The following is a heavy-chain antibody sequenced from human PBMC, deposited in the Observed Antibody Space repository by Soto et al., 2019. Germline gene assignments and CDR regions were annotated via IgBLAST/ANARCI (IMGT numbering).Heavy chain of an antibody. V-gene: IGHV1-69*02. J-gene: IGHJ4*02. CDR3: AMAERYFDWSFDY. Sequence: QVQLVQSGAEVKKPGSSVKVSCKASGGTFGSYTISWVRQAPGQGLEWMGRIIPILGIANYAQKFQGRVTSTADKSTSTAYMKLSSLRSEDTGVYYCAMAERYFDWSFDYWGQGTLVTVSS. D-gene: IGHD3-9*01. CDR2: IIPILGIA. CDR1: GGTFGSYT.